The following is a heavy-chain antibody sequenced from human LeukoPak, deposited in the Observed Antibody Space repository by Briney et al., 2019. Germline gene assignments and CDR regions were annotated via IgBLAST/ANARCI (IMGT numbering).Heavy chain of an antibody. V-gene: IGHV4-34*01. CDR1: GGSFSGYY. D-gene: IGHD5-12*01. J-gene: IGHJ4*02. Sequence: TSETLSLTCAVYGGSFSGYYWSWIRQPPVKGLEWIGEINHSGRTNYNPSLKSRVTISVDTSKNQFSLKLSSVTAADTAVYYCARSRDIVAKISPSFDYWGQGTLVTVSS. CDR2: INHSGRT. CDR3: ARSRDIVAKISPSFDY.